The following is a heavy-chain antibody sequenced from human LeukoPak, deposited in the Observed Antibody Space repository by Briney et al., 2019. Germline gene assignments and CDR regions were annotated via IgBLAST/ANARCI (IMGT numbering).Heavy chain of an antibody. Sequence: GESLKISCAAAGFTFSSYWMSWVRQAPGKGLEWVANIKQDGSEKYYVDSVKGRFTISRDNAKNSLYLQMNSLRAEDKAVDYCARVPYSSRLDYWGQGTLVTVSS. CDR3: ARVPYSSRLDY. D-gene: IGHD6-13*01. V-gene: IGHV3-7*01. CDR2: IKQDGSEK. J-gene: IGHJ4*02. CDR1: GFTFSSYW.